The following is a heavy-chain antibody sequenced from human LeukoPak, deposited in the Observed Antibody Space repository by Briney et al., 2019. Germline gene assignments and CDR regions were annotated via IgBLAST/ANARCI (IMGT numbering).Heavy chain of an antibody. CDR1: GGTFSSYA. Sequence: PGASVKVSCTASGGTFSSYAISWVRQAPGQGLEWMGGIIPIFGTANYAQKFQGRVTITADESTSTAYMELSSLRSEDTAVYYCARRGGENNYFDYWGQGTLVTVSS. CDR2: IIPIFGTA. V-gene: IGHV1-69*13. D-gene: IGHD3-16*01. J-gene: IGHJ4*02. CDR3: ARRGGENNYFDY.